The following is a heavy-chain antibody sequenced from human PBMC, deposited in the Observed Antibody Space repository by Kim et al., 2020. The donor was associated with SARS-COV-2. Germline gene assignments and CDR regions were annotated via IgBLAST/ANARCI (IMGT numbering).Heavy chain of an antibody. V-gene: IGHV4-59*13. J-gene: IGHJ4*02. CDR2: IYYTGST. D-gene: IGHD6-6*01. CDR1: GGSISTYY. Sequence: SETLSLTCTVSGGSISTYYWSWIRQPPAKGLEWIGYIYYTGSTNYNPSLKSRVTISVDTSKNQFSLKLSSVTAADTAVYYCARGTGAARPNFDYWGQGTLVTVSS. CDR3: ARGTGAARPNFDY.